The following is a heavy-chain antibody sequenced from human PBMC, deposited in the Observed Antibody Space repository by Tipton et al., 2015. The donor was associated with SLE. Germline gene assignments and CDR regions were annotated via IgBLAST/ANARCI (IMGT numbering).Heavy chain of an antibody. Sequence: GLVKPSETLSLTCTVSGGSISSSSYYWGWIRQPPGKGLEWIGRIYYSGSTYYNPSLKSRVTISVDTSKNQFSLKLSSVTAADMAVYYCARGWAARLLWFVESQGHFVYWCQGTLVTVSS. J-gene: IGHJ4*02. CDR2: IYYSGST. CDR3: ARGWAARLLWFVESQGHFVY. D-gene: IGHD3-10*01. CDR1: GGSISSSSYY. V-gene: IGHV4-39*01.